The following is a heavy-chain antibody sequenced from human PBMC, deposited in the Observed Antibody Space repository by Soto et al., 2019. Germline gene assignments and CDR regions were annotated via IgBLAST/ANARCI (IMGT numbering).Heavy chain of an antibody. CDR3: ARDDLYVYNGLDL. Sequence: QVQLVESGGGVVRPGRSLRLSCAATGFSFSTHGMHWVRQAPGKGLEWVAVIVNDGSEQQYADSVKGRFTISRDNARNILYLQMNNLTAEDPALYYCARDDLYVYNGLDLWGQGTLVTVSS. CDR1: GFSFSTHG. CDR2: IVNDGSEQ. V-gene: IGHV3-33*01. J-gene: IGHJ5*02. D-gene: IGHD5-18*01.